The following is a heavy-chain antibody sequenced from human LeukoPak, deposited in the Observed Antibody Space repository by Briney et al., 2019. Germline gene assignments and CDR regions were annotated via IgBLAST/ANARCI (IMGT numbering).Heavy chain of an antibody. J-gene: IGHJ4*02. CDR3: ARSYDTNFDY. Sequence: TSETLSLTCTVSGGSIGSYYWSWIRQPPGKGLEWIGYISYSGNTNYNPSLKNRVTISFDTSKNQFSLKLSSVAAADTAVYYCARSYDTNFDYWGQGTLVTVSS. CDR2: ISYSGNT. V-gene: IGHV4-59*01. CDR1: GGSIGSYY. D-gene: IGHD3-3*01.